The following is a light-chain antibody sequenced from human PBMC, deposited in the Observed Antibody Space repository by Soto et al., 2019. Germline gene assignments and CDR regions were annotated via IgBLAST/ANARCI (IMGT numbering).Light chain of an antibody. V-gene: IGLV2-11*01. J-gene: IGLJ3*02. CDR1: SNDVGGYNY. CDR2: DVS. CDR3: CSYAGTYWV. Sequence: QSALTQPRSVSGYPGQSVTISCTGTSNDVGGYNYVSWFQQHPGKVPKLMVYDVSYRPSGVPDRFSGSKSGNTASLTISGLQADDEGDYYCCSYAGTYWVFGGGTKLTVL.